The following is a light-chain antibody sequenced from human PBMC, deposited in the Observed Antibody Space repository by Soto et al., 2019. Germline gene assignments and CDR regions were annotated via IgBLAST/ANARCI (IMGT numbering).Light chain of an antibody. V-gene: IGKV3-15*01. CDR3: HRCNNLPHT. CDR1: EGIPIH. J-gene: IGKJ2*01. Sequence: MTQSPPTLSVSPGETATLSCRASEGIPIHVAWYQQKPGQPPRLLIYGASTRATGVPARSSGSGSGTDFTLTISGLQSEDSAVYYCHRCNNLPHTFVQGTKVDIK. CDR2: GAS.